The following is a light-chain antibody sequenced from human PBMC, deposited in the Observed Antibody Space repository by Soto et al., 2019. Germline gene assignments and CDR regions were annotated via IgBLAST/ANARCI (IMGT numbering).Light chain of an antibody. Sequence: EMVLTQSPGTLSFSPVERATLSRRASQSVASTYLAWYQQKPGQAPRLLIYGASSRATGIPARLSGSGSGTDFTLTISSLEPEDFTVYYCQQRSDFITFGQGTRLEIK. CDR3: QQRSDFIT. CDR1: QSVASTY. CDR2: GAS. J-gene: IGKJ5*01. V-gene: IGKV3D-20*02.